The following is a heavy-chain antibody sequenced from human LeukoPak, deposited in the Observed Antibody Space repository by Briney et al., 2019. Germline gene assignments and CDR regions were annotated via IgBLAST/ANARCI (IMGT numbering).Heavy chain of an antibody. D-gene: IGHD5-18*01. J-gene: IGHJ4*02. CDR3: ARRGYSLVY. Sequence: SETLSLTRAVYGGSFSGYYWSWIRQPPGKGLEWIGEINHSGSTNYNPSLKSRVTISVDTSKNQFSLKLSSVTAADTAVYYCARRGYSLVYWGQGTLVTVSS. CDR1: GGSFSGYY. V-gene: IGHV4-34*01. CDR2: INHSGST.